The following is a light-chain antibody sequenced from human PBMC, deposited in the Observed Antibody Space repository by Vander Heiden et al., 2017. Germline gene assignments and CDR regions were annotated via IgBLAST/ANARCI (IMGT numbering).Light chain of an antibody. CDR2: GAS. Sequence: EIVLTQSPAIVSLSPGEGATLSCRTSQSISGTYIAWYQQRPGQAPRLLIYGASSRATGIPDRFRGSGSGTDYSLTISRLEPEDFAVYYCQQYGYSSRDFGPGTRVDV. J-gene: IGKJ3*01. V-gene: IGKV3-20*01. CDR3: QQYGYSSRD. CDR1: QSISGTY.